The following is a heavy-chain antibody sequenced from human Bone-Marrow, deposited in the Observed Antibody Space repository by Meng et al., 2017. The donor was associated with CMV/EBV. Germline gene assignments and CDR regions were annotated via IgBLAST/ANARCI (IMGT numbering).Heavy chain of an antibody. Sequence: ASVKVSCKASGYTFTGYYMHWVRQAPGQGLEWMGWINPNSGGTNYAQKFQGRVTMTRDTSISTAYMELSRLRSDDTAVYYCARDLMGAVVVPAANKKAYYYYGMDVCGQGTTVTVSS. CDR2: INPNSGGT. J-gene: IGHJ6*02. D-gene: IGHD2-2*01. V-gene: IGHV1-2*02. CDR1: GYTFTGYY. CDR3: ARDLMGAVVVPAANKKAYYYYGMDV.